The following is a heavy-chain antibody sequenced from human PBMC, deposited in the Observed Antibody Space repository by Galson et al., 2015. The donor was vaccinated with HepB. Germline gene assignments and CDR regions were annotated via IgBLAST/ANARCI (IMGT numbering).Heavy chain of an antibody. CDR1: GFTFSSYA. D-gene: IGHD1-26*01. CDR2: ISYDGSNK. J-gene: IGHJ4*02. CDR3: ARDLVRIQVGATLY. V-gene: IGHV3-30-3*01. Sequence: SLRLSCAASGFTFSSYAMHWVRQAPGKGLEWVAVISYDGSNKYYADSVKGRFTISRDNSKNTLYLQMNSLRAEDTAVYYCARDLVRIQVGATLYWGQGTLVTVSS.